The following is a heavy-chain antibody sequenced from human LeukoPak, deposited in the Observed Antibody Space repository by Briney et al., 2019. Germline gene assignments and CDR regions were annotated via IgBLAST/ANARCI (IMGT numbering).Heavy chain of an antibody. CDR3: ARVLSGY. J-gene: IGHJ4*02. Sequence: GGSLRLSCAASGLTFSSYAMHWVRQAPGKGLEWVAVISYDGSNKYYADSVKGRFTISRDNSKNTLYLQMNSLRAEDTAVYYCARVLSGYWGQGTLVTVSS. CDR1: GLTFSSYA. V-gene: IGHV3-30*04. CDR2: ISYDGSNK. D-gene: IGHD3-16*02.